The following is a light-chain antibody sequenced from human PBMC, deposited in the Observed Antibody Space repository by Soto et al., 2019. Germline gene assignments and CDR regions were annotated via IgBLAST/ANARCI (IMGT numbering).Light chain of an antibody. J-gene: IGKJ5*01. CDR1: QSVFYNSYNRSY. Sequence: DIALTQSPDSLSLSLGERATINCKSSQSVFYNSYNRSYLAWYQVKPGRPPKLLFSWASTRESGVPDRFSGRGSGTDFTLTISSLQAEDVAVYYCQQYHSTLISFGQGTRLEIK. CDR2: WAS. V-gene: IGKV4-1*01. CDR3: QQYHSTLIS.